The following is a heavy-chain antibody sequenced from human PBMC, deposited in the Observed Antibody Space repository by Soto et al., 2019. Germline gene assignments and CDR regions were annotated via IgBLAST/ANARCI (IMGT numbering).Heavy chain of an antibody. D-gene: IGHD4-4*01. V-gene: IGHV3-30-3*01. CDR3: ARDDYSSYGGDPNWFDP. CDR2: ISYDGSNK. J-gene: IGHJ5*02. CDR1: GFTFSSYA. Sequence: QVQLVESGGGVVQPGRSLRLSCAASGFTFSSYAMHWVRQAPGKGLEWVAVISYDGSNKYYADSVKGRFTISRDNSKYTLYLPMNSLRAEDTAVYYCARDDYSSYGGDPNWFDPWGQGTLVTVSS.